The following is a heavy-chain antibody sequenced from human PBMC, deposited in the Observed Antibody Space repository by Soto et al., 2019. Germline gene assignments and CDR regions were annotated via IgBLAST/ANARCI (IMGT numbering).Heavy chain of an antibody. CDR1: GASISSNY. CDR3: VRGPTSTAADAFDY. J-gene: IGHJ4*02. D-gene: IGHD6-13*01. V-gene: IGHV4-59*01. CDR2: IYYTGST. Sequence: SETLSLTCTVSGASISSNYWSWIRQPPGKRLEWIGYIYYTGSTNYNPSLKSRVTISVDTSKNQFSLKLSSVTAADTAVYYCVRGPTSTAADAFDYWGQGTLVTVSS.